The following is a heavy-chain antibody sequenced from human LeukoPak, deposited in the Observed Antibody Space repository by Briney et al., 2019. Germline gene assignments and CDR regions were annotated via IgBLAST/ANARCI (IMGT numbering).Heavy chain of an antibody. V-gene: IGHV3-30*18. CDR2: ISHDETTK. Sequence: GRSLGLSCAASGFIFSGYGMHWVRQAPGKGLEWVALISHDETTKYYADSVKGRFTISRDNSKNTLYLQMNSLKVEDTAMYYCAKDRIVISFGDVSKHWGQGTLVTVS. J-gene: IGHJ1*01. CDR3: AKDRIVISFGDVSKH. CDR1: GFIFSGYG. D-gene: IGHD3-10*01.